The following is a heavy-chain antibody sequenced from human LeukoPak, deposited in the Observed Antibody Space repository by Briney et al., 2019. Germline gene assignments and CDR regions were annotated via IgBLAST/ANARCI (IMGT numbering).Heavy chain of an antibody. D-gene: IGHD5-18*01. CDR1: GYTFTTYG. CDR3: ARDRMDTGTYFDY. Sequence: ASVKVSCKSSGYTFTTYGITWVRQAPGQGLEWMGWISTYNGNTNYAQKLQSRVNMTTDTSTSTAYMELRSLRSDDAAMYYCARDRMDTGTYFDYWGQGTLVTVSS. CDR2: ISTYNGNT. J-gene: IGHJ4*02. V-gene: IGHV1-18*01.